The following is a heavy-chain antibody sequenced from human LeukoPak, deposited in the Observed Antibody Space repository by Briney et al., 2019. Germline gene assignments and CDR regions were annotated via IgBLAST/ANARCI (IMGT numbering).Heavy chain of an antibody. CDR1: GDSITFYY. Sequence: PSETLSLTCTVSGDSITFYYWTWIRQSAAKGLEWIGRVYAGGNTSYNPSLKSRTTLSIDTSKNEFSLMLTSVTAADTAMYYCSRDSRYHDFWSGYVDYWGQGILVTVSS. J-gene: IGHJ4*02. D-gene: IGHD3-3*01. CDR2: VYAGGNT. V-gene: IGHV4-4*07. CDR3: SRDSRYHDFWSGYVDY.